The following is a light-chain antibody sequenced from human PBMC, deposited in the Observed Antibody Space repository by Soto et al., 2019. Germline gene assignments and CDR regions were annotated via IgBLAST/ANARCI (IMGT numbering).Light chain of an antibody. J-gene: IGKJ1*01. CDR1: QIVSSSY. Sequence: EIVLTQSPGTLSLSPGERATLSCRAGQIVSSSYLAWYQQKPGQPPRLLIYGASNRATGIPDRFSGSGSGTDFTLTISRLEPEDFAVYYCQQSGSSSGWTFGQGTKVEIK. CDR3: QQSGSSSGWT. V-gene: IGKV3-20*01. CDR2: GAS.